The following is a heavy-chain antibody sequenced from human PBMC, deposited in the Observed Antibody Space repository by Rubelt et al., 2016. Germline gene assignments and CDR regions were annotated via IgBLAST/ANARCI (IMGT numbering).Heavy chain of an antibody. D-gene: IGHD5-24*01. J-gene: IGHJ4*02. V-gene: IGHV3-23*01. CDR1: GFTFSTYG. Sequence: PGGSLRLSCAASGFTFSTYGMTWVRQAPGKGLEWVSAISGSGGSTYYADSVKGRFTISRDNAKNTVYLEMNSLRAEDTAVYYCARPAVETDSDVFDYWGQGTLVTVSS. CDR2: ISGSGGST. CDR3: ARPAVETDSDVFDY.